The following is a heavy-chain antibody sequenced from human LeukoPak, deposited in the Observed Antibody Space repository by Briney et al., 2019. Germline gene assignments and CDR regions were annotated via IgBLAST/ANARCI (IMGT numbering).Heavy chain of an antibody. CDR3: ARAAYDNSGYLTL. J-gene: IGHJ4*02. D-gene: IGHD3-22*01. CDR2: IWYDGTNK. Sequence: GGSLRLSCAASGFTFSSYGMHWVRQAPGKGREWVAVIWYDGTNKYYADSVKGRFTISRDNSKNTLFMQMNSLRAEDTAVYYCARAAYDNSGYLTLWGQGTLVTVSS. CDR1: GFTFSSYG. V-gene: IGHV3-33*01.